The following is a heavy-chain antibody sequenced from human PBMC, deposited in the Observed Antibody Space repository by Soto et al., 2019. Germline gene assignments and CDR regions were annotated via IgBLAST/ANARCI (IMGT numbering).Heavy chain of an antibody. D-gene: IGHD3-9*01. Sequence: SETLSLTCTVSGGSISSYYWSWIRQPPGKGLEWIGYIYYSGSTNYNPSLKSRVTISVDTSKNQFSLKLSSVTAADTAVYYCARVRYFDWLPNYYMDVWGKGTTVTVSS. J-gene: IGHJ6*03. CDR3: ARVRYFDWLPNYYMDV. CDR1: GGSISSYY. CDR2: IYYSGST. V-gene: IGHV4-59*01.